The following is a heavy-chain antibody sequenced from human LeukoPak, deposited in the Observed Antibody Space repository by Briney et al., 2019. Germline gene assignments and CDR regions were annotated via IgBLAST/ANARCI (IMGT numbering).Heavy chain of an antibody. CDR1: RLSVTSIY. Sequence: PARSMTLSCLAYRLSVTSIYMGWDSQAPGKGLEWVSVIYRDGSSYYAESVKGRFTISRDNSKNTLYIQMNSLRAEDTAVYYCARSFYDILIGYYQYFDYWGQETLVTVSS. CDR2: IYRDGSS. J-gene: IGHJ4*02. CDR3: ARSFYDILIGYYQYFDY. V-gene: IGHV3-66*01. D-gene: IGHD3-9*01.